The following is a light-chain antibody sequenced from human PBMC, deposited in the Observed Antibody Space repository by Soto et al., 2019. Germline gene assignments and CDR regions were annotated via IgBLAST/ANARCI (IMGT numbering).Light chain of an antibody. J-gene: IGLJ3*02. V-gene: IGLV1-47*01. CDR3: TSWDDSLNGHWV. Sequence: QSVLTQPPSASGTPGQRVTFSCSGGRSNIGSNYVFWYQQFPGTAPKLLIYRNNQRPSGVPDRFSGSKSGTSASLAISGLRSEDEADYYCTSWDDSLNGHWVFGGGTKVTVL. CDR2: RNN. CDR1: RSNIGSNY.